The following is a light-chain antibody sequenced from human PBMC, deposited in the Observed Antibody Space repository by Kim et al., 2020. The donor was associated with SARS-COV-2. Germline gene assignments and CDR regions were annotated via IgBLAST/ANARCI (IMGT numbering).Light chain of an antibody. V-gene: IGLV3-19*01. CDR1: SLRSYY. CDR3: NSRDNNDNVL. J-gene: IGLJ2*01. CDR2: GKN. Sequence: ALRQTVRITCQGDSLRSYYTTWCQQKPGQAPIVVVYGKNNRPSGIPARFSGSSSGNTASLTITGTQAGDEADYYCNSRDNNDNVLFGGGTRLTVL.